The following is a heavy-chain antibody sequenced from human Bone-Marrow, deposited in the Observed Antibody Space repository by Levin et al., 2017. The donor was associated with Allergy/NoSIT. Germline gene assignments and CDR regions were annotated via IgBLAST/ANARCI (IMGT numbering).Heavy chain of an antibody. CDR2: INEGGSDK. CDR3: ASRTYGGPFNY. CDR1: GFTFSNSW. Sequence: GESLKISCAASGFTFSNSWMSWVRQAPGKGLEWVANINEGGSDKYYVDSLKGRFTISRDNARNSLYLQMNSLRAEDSALYYCASRTYGGPFNYWGQGTLVTVSS. J-gene: IGHJ4*02. V-gene: IGHV3-7*03. D-gene: IGHD4-23*01.